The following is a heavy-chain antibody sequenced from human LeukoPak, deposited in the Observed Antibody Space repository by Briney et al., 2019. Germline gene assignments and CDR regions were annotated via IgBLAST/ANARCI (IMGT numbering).Heavy chain of an antibody. CDR3: AKDNRRVRDSSIPSYYFDY. CDR1: GFTFSSYG. V-gene: IGHV3-23*01. Sequence: GGSLRLSCAASGFTFSSYGMSWVRQAPGKGLEWVSAISGSGGSTYYADSVKGRFTISRDNSKNTLYLQMNSLRAEDTAVYYCAKDNRRVRDSSIPSYYFDYWGQGTLVTVSS. D-gene: IGHD3-22*01. J-gene: IGHJ4*02. CDR2: ISGSGGST.